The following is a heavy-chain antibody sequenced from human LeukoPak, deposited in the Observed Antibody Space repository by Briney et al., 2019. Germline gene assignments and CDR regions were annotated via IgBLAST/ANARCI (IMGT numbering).Heavy chain of an antibody. J-gene: IGHJ6*03. CDR2: ISAYNGNT. CDR3: ARQWLEWSGSYYSYYYMDG. CDR1: GYSFTSYG. D-gene: IGHD3-3*01. V-gene: IGHV1-18*01. Sequence: ASVKVSCKASGYSFTSYGISWVRQAPGQGLEWMGWISAYNGNTKYAQKLQGRVTMTTDASTSTAYMELRSLRSDDTAVYYCARQWLEWSGSYYSYYYMDGWGKGTTVTVSS.